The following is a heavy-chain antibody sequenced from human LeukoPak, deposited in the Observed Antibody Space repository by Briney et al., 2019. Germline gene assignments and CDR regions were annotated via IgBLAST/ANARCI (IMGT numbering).Heavy chain of an antibody. J-gene: IGHJ4*02. V-gene: IGHV4-34*01. CDR2: INHSGST. D-gene: IGHD2-2*01. CDR3: ARGSAPDDIVVVPAAIGALRLGWNFDY. CDR1: GGSFSGYY. Sequence: SETLSLTCAVYGGSFSGYYWSWIRQPPGKGLEWTGEINHSGSTNYNPSLKSRVTISVDTSKNQFSLKLSSVTAADTAVYYCARGSAPDDIVVVPAAIGALRLGWNFDYWGQGTLVTVSS.